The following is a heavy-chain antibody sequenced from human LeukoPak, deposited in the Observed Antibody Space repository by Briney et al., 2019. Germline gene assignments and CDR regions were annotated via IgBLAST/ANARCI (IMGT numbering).Heavy chain of an antibody. V-gene: IGHV3-7*01. CDR1: GFTFSSYW. CDR3: ARDLPYCSSTSCYILRTYYYYGMDV. D-gene: IGHD2-2*02. CDR2: IKQDGSEK. Sequence: PGGSLRLSCAASGFTFSSYWMSWVRQAPGKGLEWVANIKQDGSEKYYVDSVKGRFTISRDNAKNSLYLQMNSLRAEDTAAYYCARDLPYCSSTSCYILRTYYYYGMDVWGQGTTVTVSS. J-gene: IGHJ6*02.